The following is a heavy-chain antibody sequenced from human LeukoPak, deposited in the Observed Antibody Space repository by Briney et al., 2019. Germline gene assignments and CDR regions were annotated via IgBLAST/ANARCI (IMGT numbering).Heavy chain of an antibody. CDR1: GFPFSRYS. CDR3: ARDSYYDSSGYYFYY. V-gene: IGHV3-21*01. J-gene: IGHJ4*02. Sequence: PGRSLGLFCAGSGFPFSRYSKNWVRQAPGKGLEWVSSISSSSSYIYYADSVKGRFTISRDNSKNTLYLQMNSLRAEDTAVYYCARDSYYDSSGYYFYYWGQGTLVTVAS. D-gene: IGHD3-22*01. CDR2: ISSSSSYI.